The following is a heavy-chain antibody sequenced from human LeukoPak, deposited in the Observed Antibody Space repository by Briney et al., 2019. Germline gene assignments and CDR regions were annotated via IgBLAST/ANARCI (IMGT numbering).Heavy chain of an antibody. CDR3: ARGTELLDAFDI. CDR2: ISSSGSIM. J-gene: IGHJ3*02. Sequence: SGGSLRLSCAASGFTFRSYEMNWVRQAPGKGLEWVSYISSSGSIMYYADSVKGRFTISRDNAKNSLYLQMNSLRAEDTAVYYCARGTELLDAFDIWGQGTKVTVSS. D-gene: IGHD1-26*01. CDR1: GFTFRSYE. V-gene: IGHV3-48*03.